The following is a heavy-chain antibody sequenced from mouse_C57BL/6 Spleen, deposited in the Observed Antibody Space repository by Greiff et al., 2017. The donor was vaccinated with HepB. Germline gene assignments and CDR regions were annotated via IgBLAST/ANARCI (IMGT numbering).Heavy chain of an antibody. J-gene: IGHJ2*01. CDR2: INPNNGGT. CDR1: GYTFTDYY. V-gene: IGHV1-26*01. Sequence: VQLQQSGPELVKPGASVKISCKASGYTFTDYYMNWVKQSHGKSLEWIGDINPNNGGTSYNQKFKGKATLTVDKSSSTAYMELRSLTSEDSAVYYCARNYYGPFYWGQGTTLTVSS. D-gene: IGHD1-1*01. CDR3: ARNYYGPFY.